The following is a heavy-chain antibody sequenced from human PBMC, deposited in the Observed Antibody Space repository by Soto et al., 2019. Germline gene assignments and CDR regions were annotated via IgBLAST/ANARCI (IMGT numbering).Heavy chain of an antibody. CDR3: ARYRAAAGSAFDY. Sequence: EVQLVESGGGLVQPGGSLTLSCAASGFNVSSDFISWVRQAPGKGLEWVSVMYSGGSTFSADSVKGRFTISRDNSKNTMYLQMNSLRAEDTAVYYCARYRAAAGSAFDYWGQGTLVTVSS. J-gene: IGHJ4*02. CDR1: GFNVSSDF. CDR2: MYSGGST. V-gene: IGHV3-66*01. D-gene: IGHD6-13*01.